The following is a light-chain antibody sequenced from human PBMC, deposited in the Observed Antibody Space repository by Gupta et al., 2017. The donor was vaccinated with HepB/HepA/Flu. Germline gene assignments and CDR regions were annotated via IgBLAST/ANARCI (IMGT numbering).Light chain of an antibody. Sequence: DIQMTQSPSSLSASVGDRINLTCRASQNIDSYLNWYHQRPGKVPKLLIYGASSLQRGVPSRFSGSGSGTDFTLTVSRLQPDDFATYYCQQTFAIPQTFGHGTKVDIK. CDR1: QNIDSY. CDR3: QQTFAIPQT. CDR2: GAS. V-gene: IGKV1-39*01. J-gene: IGKJ3*01.